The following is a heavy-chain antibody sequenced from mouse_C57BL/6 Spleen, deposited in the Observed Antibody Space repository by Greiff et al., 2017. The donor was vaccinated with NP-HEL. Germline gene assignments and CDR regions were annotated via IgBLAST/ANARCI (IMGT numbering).Heavy chain of an antibody. Sequence: EVKLVESGGGLVQPGGSLKLSCAASGFTFSDYGMAWVRQAPRKGPEWVAFISNLAYSIYYADTVTGRFTISGENAKNTLYLEMSSLRSEDTAMYYCARPDSSGPFAYWGQGTLVTVSA. CDR2: ISNLAYSI. D-gene: IGHD3-2*02. CDR1: GFTFSDYG. J-gene: IGHJ3*01. V-gene: IGHV5-15*04. CDR3: ARPDSSGPFAY.